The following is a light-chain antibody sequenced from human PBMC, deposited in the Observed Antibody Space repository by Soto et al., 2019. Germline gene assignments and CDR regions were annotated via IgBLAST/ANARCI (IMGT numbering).Light chain of an antibody. CDR2: EVT. J-gene: IGLJ1*01. CDR3: CSFGGTGYV. V-gene: IGLV2-23*02. CDR1: TSDVGI. Sequence: QSVLTQPASVSGSPGQSITISCSGTTSDVGIVSWYQHHPGKAPKLMIHEVTKRPSGVSDRFSGSKSGNSASLTISGLQAEDEADYFCCSFGGTGYVFVTGTKLTDL.